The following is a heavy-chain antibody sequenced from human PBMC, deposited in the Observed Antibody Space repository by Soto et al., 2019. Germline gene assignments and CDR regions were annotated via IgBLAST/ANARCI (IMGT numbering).Heavy chain of an antibody. Sequence: GGSLRLSCAASGFTCRSYAMSWVSKAPGKGLEWVSAISGSGGSTYYADSVKGRFTISRDNSKNTLYLQMNSLRAEDTAVYYCAKDEGLRVGPYYYYYMDVWGKGSTVTVSS. D-gene: IGHD5-12*01. J-gene: IGHJ6*03. CDR2: ISGSGGST. CDR1: GFTCRSYA. CDR3: AKDEGLRVGPYYYYYMDV. V-gene: IGHV3-23*01.